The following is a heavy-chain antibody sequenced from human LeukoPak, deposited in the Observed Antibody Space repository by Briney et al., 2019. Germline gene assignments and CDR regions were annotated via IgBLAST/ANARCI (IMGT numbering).Heavy chain of an antibody. CDR3: ARENSYIAAAGTGWFDP. CDR1: GYTFTSYG. D-gene: IGHD6-13*01. J-gene: IGHJ5*02. V-gene: IGHV1-18*01. CDR2: ISAYNGNT. Sequence: GASVNVSCKASGYTFTSYGISWVRQAPGQGLEWMGWISAYNGNTNYAQKLQGRVTMTTDTSTSTAYMELRSLRSDDTAVYYCARENSYIAAAGTGWFDPWGQGTLVTVSS.